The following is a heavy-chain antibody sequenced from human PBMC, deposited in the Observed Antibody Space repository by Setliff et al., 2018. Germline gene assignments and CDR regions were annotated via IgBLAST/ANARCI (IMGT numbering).Heavy chain of an antibody. Sequence: SETLSLTCTVSGGSISSSSYYWGWIRQPPGKGLEWIGSIYYSGSTYYNPSLESRVTISVDTSKNQFSLKLSSVTAADTAVYYCARDNWAAAGIFDYWGQGTLVTVSS. CDR1: GGSISSSSYY. CDR3: ARDNWAAAGIFDY. J-gene: IGHJ4*02. D-gene: IGHD6-13*01. V-gene: IGHV4-39*07. CDR2: IYYSGST.